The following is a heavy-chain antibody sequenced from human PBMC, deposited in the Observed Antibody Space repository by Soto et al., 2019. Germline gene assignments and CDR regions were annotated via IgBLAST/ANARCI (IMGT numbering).Heavy chain of an antibody. CDR2: MNPNSGNT. CDR1: GYTFTSYD. Sequence: QVQLVQSGAEVKKPGASVKVSCKASGYTFTSYDINWVRQATGQGLEWMGWMNPNSGNTGYAQKFQGRVIMTRNTSISTAYMELSSLRSEDTAVYYCARGPYYDFWSGYFYYYYYGMDVWGQGTTVTVSS. D-gene: IGHD3-3*01. CDR3: ARGPYYDFWSGYFYYYYYGMDV. J-gene: IGHJ6*02. V-gene: IGHV1-8*01.